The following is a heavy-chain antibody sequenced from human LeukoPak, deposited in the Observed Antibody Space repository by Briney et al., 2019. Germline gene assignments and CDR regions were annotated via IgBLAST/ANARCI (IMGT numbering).Heavy chain of an antibody. CDR3: ARALGYCSGGNCYISDH. CDR2: ISVSGGRI. J-gene: IGHJ4*02. CDR1: GFTFSSYA. V-gene: IGHV3-23*01. Sequence: GGSLRLSCAASGFTFSSYAMGWVRQAPGKGLEWVSGISVSGGRINYADSVKGRITISRDNSKNTLYMQMNSLRAEDSALYFCARALGYCSGGNCYISDHWGQGILSPSPQ. D-gene: IGHD2-15*01.